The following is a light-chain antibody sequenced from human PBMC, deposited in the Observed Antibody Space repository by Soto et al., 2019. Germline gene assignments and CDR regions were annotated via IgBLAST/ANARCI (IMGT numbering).Light chain of an antibody. Sequence: QSALTQPASVSGSPGQSITISCTGTSSGVGSYNLVSWYQQHPGKAPKLMIYEVSKRPSGVSNRFSGSKSGNTASLTISGLQAEDEADYYCCSYAGSSTVVFGGGTQLTVL. V-gene: IGLV2-23*02. CDR2: EVS. CDR1: SSGVGSYNL. CDR3: CSYAGSSTVV. J-gene: IGLJ2*01.